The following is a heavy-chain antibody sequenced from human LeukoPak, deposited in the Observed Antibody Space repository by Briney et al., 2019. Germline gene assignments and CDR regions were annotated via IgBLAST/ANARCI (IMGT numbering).Heavy chain of an antibody. CDR2: ISGSGGST. CDR3: AKDYRFLEWLLLEPMNDAFDI. J-gene: IGHJ3*02. V-gene: IGHV3-23*01. CDR1: GFTFSSYA. D-gene: IGHD3-3*01. Sequence: GGSLRLSCAASGFTFSSYAMSWVRQAPGKGLEWVSAISGSGGSTYYADSVKGRFTISRDNSKNTLYLQMNSLRAEDTAVYYCAKDYRFLEWLLLEPMNDAFDIWGQGTMVTVSS.